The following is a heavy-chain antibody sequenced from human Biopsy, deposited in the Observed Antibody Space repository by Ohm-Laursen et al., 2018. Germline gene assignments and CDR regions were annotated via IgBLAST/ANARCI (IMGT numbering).Heavy chain of an antibody. CDR2: ISYNERT. CDR1: GASVKTSGYF. CDR3: VREPKTGTAEAWYFDL. J-gene: IGHJ2*01. Sequence: TLSLTCNVSGASVKTSGYFWAWIRQRPGKGLAWIGYISYNERTHYNPSLTSRLAISFDTSNNRISLQLRSVSVADTAVYYCVREPKTGTAEAWYFDLWGRGSPVTVPS. D-gene: IGHD3-9*01. V-gene: IGHV4-31*03.